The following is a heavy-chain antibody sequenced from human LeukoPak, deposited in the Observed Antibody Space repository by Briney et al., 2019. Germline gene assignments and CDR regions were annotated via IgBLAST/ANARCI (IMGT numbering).Heavy chain of an antibody. CDR2: MNQDGSEK. J-gene: IGHJ4*02. CDR1: GFTFSSYW. V-gene: IGHV3-7*01. D-gene: IGHD3-10*01. CDR3: ARDPSGVSWYFDF. Sequence: PGGSLRLSCAASGFTFSSYWMNWVRQAPGKGLEWVANMNQDGSEKYYVDSVKGRFTISRDNAKNSLFLQMSSLRAEDTAVYFCARDPSGVSWYFDFWGQGTLVTVSS.